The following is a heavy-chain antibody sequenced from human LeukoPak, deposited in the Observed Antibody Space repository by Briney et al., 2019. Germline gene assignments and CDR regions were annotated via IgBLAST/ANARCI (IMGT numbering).Heavy chain of an antibody. D-gene: IGHD2-8*01. CDR3: ARGTSFGLMNSDN. CDR2: VYYSGST. V-gene: IGHV4-39*07. Sequence: KPSETLSLTCSISGGSISINNFWWGWIRQSPGKAMEWVGSVYYSGSTYYNPSLTRRLTMSVDTSKNQFSLKLTSLTAADTAVYYRARGTSFGLMNSDNWGQGTLVIVSS. CDR1: GGSISINNFW. J-gene: IGHJ4*02.